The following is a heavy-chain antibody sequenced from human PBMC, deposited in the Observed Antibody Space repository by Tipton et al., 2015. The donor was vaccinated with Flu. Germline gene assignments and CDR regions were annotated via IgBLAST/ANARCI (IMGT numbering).Heavy chain of an antibody. CDR3: ARPNYYDSSGYYPLGY. Sequence: SLRLSCAASGFTFSSYEMNWVRQAPGKGLEWVSYISSSGSTIYYADSVKGRFTISRDNAKNSLYLQMNSLRAEDTAVYYCARPNYYDSSGYYPLGYWGQGTLVTVSS. CDR2: ISSSGSTI. J-gene: IGHJ4*02. V-gene: IGHV3-48*03. CDR1: GFTFSSYE. D-gene: IGHD3-22*01.